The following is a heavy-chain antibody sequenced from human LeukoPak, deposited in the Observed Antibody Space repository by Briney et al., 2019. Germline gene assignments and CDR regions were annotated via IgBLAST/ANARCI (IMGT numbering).Heavy chain of an antibody. Sequence: SETLSLTCTVSGGSISSHYWSWIRQPPGKGLEWIGYIYYSGSTNYNPSLKSRVTISVDTSKNQFSLKLCSVTAADTAVYYCARDREAAEGDYFDYWGQGTLVTVSS. CDR3: ARDREAAEGDYFDY. D-gene: IGHD6-13*01. V-gene: IGHV4-59*11. CDR1: GGSISSHY. J-gene: IGHJ4*02. CDR2: IYYSGST.